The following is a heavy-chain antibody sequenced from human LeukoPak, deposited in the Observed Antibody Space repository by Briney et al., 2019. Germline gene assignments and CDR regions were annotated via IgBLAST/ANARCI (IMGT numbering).Heavy chain of an antibody. CDR2: VWSDGRTK. CDR1: GFTFSNYG. V-gene: IGHV3-33*01. D-gene: IGHD4/OR15-4a*01. J-gene: IGHJ6*02. CDR3: ARDPLGRSPTLTTWFYYYHGMDV. Sequence: GGSLRLSCATSGFTFSNYGMHWVRQAPGRGLEWVAVVWSDGRTKYYADSAKDRFTISRDNGKNTLYLQMNSLTAEDTAVYYCARDPLGRSPTLTTWFYYYHGMDVWGQGTAVTVSS.